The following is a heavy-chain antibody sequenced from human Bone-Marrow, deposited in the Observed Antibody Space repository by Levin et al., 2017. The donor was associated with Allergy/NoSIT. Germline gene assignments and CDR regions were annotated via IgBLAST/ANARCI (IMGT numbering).Heavy chain of an antibody. D-gene: IGHD1-1*01. Sequence: PGESLKISCAASGFTFSSYGMHWVRQAPGKGLEWVAVISYDGSNKYYADSVKGRFTISRDNSKNTLYLQMNSLRAEDTAVYYCAKDHNWNFDYWGQGTLVTVSS. CDR1: GFTFSSYG. J-gene: IGHJ4*02. CDR2: ISYDGSNK. V-gene: IGHV3-30*18. CDR3: AKDHNWNFDY.